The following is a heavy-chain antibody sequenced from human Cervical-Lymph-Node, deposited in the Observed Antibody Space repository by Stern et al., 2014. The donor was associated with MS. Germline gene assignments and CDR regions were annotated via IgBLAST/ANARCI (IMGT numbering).Heavy chain of an antibody. D-gene: IGHD2-21*02. CDR2: IYYIGTT. J-gene: IGHJ4*02. CDR1: GGSISNYY. CDR3: ARHGDTSFVY. Sequence: QVQLQESGPGLVQPSETLSLTCTVSGGSISNYYWSWIRQPPRKGLEWIGYIYYIGTTNYNPSLKSRVTISVDTSKNQFSLRLSSVSVADTAVYYCARHGDTSFVYWGQGTLVTISS. V-gene: IGHV4-59*08.